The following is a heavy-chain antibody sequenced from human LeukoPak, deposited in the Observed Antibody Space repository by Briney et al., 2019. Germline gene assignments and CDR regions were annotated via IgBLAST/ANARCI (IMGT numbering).Heavy chain of an antibody. CDR3: ARGWGMVAARFDY. V-gene: IGHV6-1*01. Sequence: SQTLSLTCVISGDSVSSNSAAWNWIRQSPSRGLEWLVRTYYRSKWYHDYAISVNSRITISPGTSKNQVSLQLISVTPEDTAAYYCARGWGMVAARFDYWGRGTLVTVSS. D-gene: IGHD2-15*01. CDR1: GDSVSSNSAA. CDR2: TYYRSKWYH. J-gene: IGHJ4*02.